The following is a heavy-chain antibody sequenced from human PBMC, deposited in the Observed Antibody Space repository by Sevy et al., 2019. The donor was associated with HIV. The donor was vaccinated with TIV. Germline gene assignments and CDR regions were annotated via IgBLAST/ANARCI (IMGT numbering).Heavy chain of an antibody. CDR2: ISYHGTNI. J-gene: IGHJ4*02. Sequence: GGSLRLSCAASGFTFNTHAMNWVRQAPGKGLEWVALISYHGTNIYYADSVKGRFTISRDNSKNTLNLQMNSLRTEDTAVYYCARGAGYTTGWSPGNYWGQGTLVTVSS. V-gene: IGHV3-30-3*01. D-gene: IGHD2-8*02. CDR3: ARGAGYTTGWSPGNY. CDR1: GFTFNTHA.